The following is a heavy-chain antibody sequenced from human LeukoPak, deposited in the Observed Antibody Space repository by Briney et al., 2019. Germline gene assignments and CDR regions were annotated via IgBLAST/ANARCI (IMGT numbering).Heavy chain of an antibody. D-gene: IGHD1-26*01. CDR2: ISGSGGST. CDR1: GFTFSSYA. V-gene: IGHV3-23*01. J-gene: IGHJ4*02. CDR3: AKAKGGIVGAFFPAAALDY. Sequence: GGSLRLYCAASGFTFSSYAMSWVRQAPGKGLEWVSAISGSGGSTYYADSVKGRFTISRDNSKNTLYLQMNSLRAEDTAVYYCAKAKGGIVGAFFPAAALDYWGQGTLVTVSS.